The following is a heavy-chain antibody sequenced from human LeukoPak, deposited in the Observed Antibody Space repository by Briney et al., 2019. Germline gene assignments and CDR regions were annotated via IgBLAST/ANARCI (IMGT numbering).Heavy chain of an antibody. D-gene: IGHD3-22*01. CDR2: INHSGST. J-gene: IGHJ4*02. V-gene: IGHV4-34*01. Sequence: SETLSLTCAVYGGSFSGYYWSWIRQPPGKGLEWIGEINHSGSTNYNPSLKSRVTISVDTSKNQFSLKLSSVTAADTAVYYCARGAAYYYDSSGSNHFDYWGQGTLVTVFS. CDR3: ARGAAYYYDSSGSNHFDY. CDR1: GGSFSGYY.